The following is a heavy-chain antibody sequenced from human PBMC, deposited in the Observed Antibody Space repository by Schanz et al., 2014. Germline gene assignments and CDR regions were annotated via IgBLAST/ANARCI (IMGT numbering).Heavy chain of an antibody. CDR2: IYSGGST. D-gene: IGHD6-13*01. CDR1: GFTVSDNY. V-gene: IGHV3-53*01. Sequence: VQLVESGGGLVKPGGSLRLSCAASGFTVSDNYMTWVRQAPGKGLEWVSVIYSGGSTYYADSVKGRFTISRDNSKNLVVLQMNSLRVDDTAVYYCTKEDATALWYFEHWGQGTLVTVSS. J-gene: IGHJ4*02. CDR3: TKEDATALWYFEH.